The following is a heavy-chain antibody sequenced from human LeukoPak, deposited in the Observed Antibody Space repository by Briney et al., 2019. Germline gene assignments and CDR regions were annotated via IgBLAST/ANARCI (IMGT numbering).Heavy chain of an antibody. Sequence: GGSLRLSCAASGLIISREFMSWVRQAPGQGLEWVAIIYSDGNTVYAESVKGRFTISRDTSKNRLFLHMDSLRVEDTALYYCAKVETTPVWAPDYWGQGTLVTVSS. J-gene: IGHJ4*02. CDR3: AKVETTPVWAPDY. D-gene: IGHD1-1*01. V-gene: IGHV3-53*01. CDR1: GLIISREF. CDR2: IYSDGNT.